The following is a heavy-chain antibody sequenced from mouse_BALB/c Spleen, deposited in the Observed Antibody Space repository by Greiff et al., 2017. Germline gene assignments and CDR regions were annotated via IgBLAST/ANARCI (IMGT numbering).Heavy chain of an antibody. J-gene: IGHJ4*01. CDR2: INPSNGGT. D-gene: IGHD2-4*01. Sequence: QVQLQQSGAELVKPGASVKLSCKASGYTFTSYYMYWVKQRPGQGLEWIGEINPSNGGTNFNEKFKSKATLTVDKSSSTAYMQLSSLTSEDSAVYYCTREGLRRAMDYWGQGTSVTGSS. CDR3: TREGLRRAMDY. V-gene: IGHV1S81*02. CDR1: GYTFTSYY.